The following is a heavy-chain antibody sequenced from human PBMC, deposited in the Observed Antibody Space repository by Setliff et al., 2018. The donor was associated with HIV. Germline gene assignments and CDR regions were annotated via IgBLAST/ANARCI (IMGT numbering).Heavy chain of an antibody. CDR3: AREGDYADFEY. CDR1: GGTFSTYA. CDR2: IIPIFGTA. Sequence: SVKVSCKASGGTFSTYAISWVRQAPGQGLEWMGGIIPIFGTANYDQRFQGRVTITADETTSTAYMELSSLRSEDTAVYYCAREGDYADFEYWGQGTLVTVSS. V-gene: IGHV1-69*13. D-gene: IGHD4-17*01. J-gene: IGHJ4*02.